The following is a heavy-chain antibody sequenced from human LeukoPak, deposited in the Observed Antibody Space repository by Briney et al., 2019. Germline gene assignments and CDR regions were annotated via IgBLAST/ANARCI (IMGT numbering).Heavy chain of an antibody. CDR2: IDWDDDK. D-gene: IGHD2/OR15-2a*01. CDR1: GFSLSTSGMR. Sequence: SGPALVKPTQTLTLTCTFSGFSLSTSGMRVSWIRQPPGKALEWLARIDWDDDKFYNSTLETRLTISKDTSKNQVVLTMTSMDPVDTATYYCARLKYGNNYFDYWGQGMLVTVSS. V-gene: IGHV2-70*04. CDR3: ARLKYGNNYFDY. J-gene: IGHJ4*02.